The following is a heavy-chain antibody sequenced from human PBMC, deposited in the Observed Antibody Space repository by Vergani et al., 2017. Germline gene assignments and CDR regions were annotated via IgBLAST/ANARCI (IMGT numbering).Heavy chain of an antibody. J-gene: IGHJ6*02. D-gene: IGHD1-7*01. V-gene: IGHV1-3*01. CDR2: INAGNGNT. CDR3: VGGGVTGTSTDYYYDGMDV. CDR1: GYTFTSYA. Sequence: QVQLVQSGAEVKKPGASVKVSCKASGYTFTSYAMHWVRQAPGQRLEWMGWINAGNGNTKYSQKFQGRVTMTRDTSASTAYMELSSLRSEDTAVYYCVGGGVTGTSTDYYYDGMDVWGQGTTVTVSS.